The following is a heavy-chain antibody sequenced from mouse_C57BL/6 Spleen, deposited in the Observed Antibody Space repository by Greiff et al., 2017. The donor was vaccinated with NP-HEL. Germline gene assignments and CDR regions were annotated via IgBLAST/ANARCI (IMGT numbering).Heavy chain of an antibody. V-gene: IGHV1-76*01. CDR3: ARRWDGEFDY. CDR2: IYPGSGNT. D-gene: IGHD4-1*01. J-gene: IGHJ2*01. CDR1: GYTFTDYY. Sequence: QVQLKESGAELVRPGASVKLSCKASGYTFTDYYINWVKQRPGQGLEWIARIYPGSGNTYYNETFKGTATLTEEKSTSTAYMQVSSLTSEDTAVDFCARRWDGEFDYWGQGTTLTVSS.